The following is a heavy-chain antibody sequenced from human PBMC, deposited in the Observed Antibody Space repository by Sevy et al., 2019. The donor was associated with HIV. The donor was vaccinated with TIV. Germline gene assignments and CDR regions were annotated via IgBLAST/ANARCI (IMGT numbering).Heavy chain of an antibody. D-gene: IGHD6-19*01. J-gene: IGHJ4*02. Sequence: GGSLRLSCAASGFTFDDFAMHWVRQVPGKGLEWVSGLNWDSGSVAYADSVKGRFTISRDNAKNALFLQMNSLRAEDTALYYCAKDIGATGIAVVASWGQGIQVTVSS. CDR1: GFTFDDFA. CDR3: AKDIGATGIAVVAS. CDR2: LNWDSGSV. V-gene: IGHV3-9*01.